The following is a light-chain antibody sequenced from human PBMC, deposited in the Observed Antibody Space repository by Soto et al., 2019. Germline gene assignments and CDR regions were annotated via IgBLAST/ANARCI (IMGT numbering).Light chain of an antibody. Sequence: QSALTQPASVSGSPGQSITISCTGTSSDVGGYNYVSWYQQHPGKAPKLMIYDVSNRPAGVSNRFSGSKSGNTASLTISGLQAEDEADYYSNSYTIISTRVFGGGTKLTVL. CDR3: NSYTIISTRV. CDR2: DVS. J-gene: IGLJ2*01. V-gene: IGLV2-14*01. CDR1: SSDVGGYNY.